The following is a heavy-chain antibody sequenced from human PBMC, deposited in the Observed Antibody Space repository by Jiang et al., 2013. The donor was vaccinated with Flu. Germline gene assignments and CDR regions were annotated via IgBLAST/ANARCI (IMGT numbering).Heavy chain of an antibody. J-gene: IGHJ6*02. CDR1: GGILTNYA. D-gene: IGHD2-2*01. V-gene: IGHV1-69*06. Sequence: SGAEVKRPGSSVKVSCTIYGGILTNYAINWVRQAPGQGLEWMGGIIPISDTTHYAQNLQDRVTITADKSTSTAYMELSSLRSEDTAVYYCARDQVKGPHPIVVVPAAIPLYGMDVWGQGTTVTVSS. CDR2: IIPISDTT. CDR3: ARDQVKGPHPIVVVPAAIPLYGMDV.